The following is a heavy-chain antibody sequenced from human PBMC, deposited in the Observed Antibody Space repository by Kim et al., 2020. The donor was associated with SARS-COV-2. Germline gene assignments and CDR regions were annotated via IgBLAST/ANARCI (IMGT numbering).Heavy chain of an antibody. V-gene: IGHV3-21*01. D-gene: IGHD3-9*01. J-gene: IGHJ5*02. CDR3: ARDGETASSMPYHFDWSRVGVGNNWFDP. Sequence: GGSLRLSCAASGFTFSSYSMNWVRQAPGKGLEWVSSISSSSSYIYYADSVKGRFTISRDNAKNSLYLQMNSLRAEDTAVYYCARDGETASSMPYHFDWSRVGVGNNWFDPWGQGTLVTVSS. CDR1: GFTFSSYS. CDR2: ISSSSSYI.